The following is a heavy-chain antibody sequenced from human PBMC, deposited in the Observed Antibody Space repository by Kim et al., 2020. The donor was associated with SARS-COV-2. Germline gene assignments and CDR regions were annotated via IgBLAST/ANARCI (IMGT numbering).Heavy chain of an antibody. CDR2: IYYSGST. CDR3: ARNYDSSGYYRDY. CDR1: GGSISSSSYY. Sequence: SETLSLTCTVSGGSISSSSYYWGWIRQPPGKGLEWIGSIYYSGSTYYNPSLKSRVTISVDTSKNQFSLKLSSVTAADTAVYYCARNYDSSGYYRDYWGQGTLVTVSS. J-gene: IGHJ4*02. V-gene: IGHV4-39*07. D-gene: IGHD3-22*01.